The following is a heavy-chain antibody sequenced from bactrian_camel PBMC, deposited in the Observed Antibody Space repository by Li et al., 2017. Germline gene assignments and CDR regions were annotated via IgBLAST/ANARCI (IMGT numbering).Heavy chain of an antibody. CDR1: AIGDTYNC. D-gene: IGHD3*01. V-gene: IGHV3S63*01. CDR2: IYMIGGST. CDR3: AAGRAGCPIPPATTYDY. J-gene: IGHJ4*01. Sequence: VQLVESGGGSVQAGGSLRLSCAASAIGDTYNCMGWFRQAPGKEREGVAMIYMIGGSTYYVDSVEGRFTISRDNAKNTVYLEMNNLKPEDTAVYYCAAGRAGCPIPPATTYDYYAQGTQVTVSP.